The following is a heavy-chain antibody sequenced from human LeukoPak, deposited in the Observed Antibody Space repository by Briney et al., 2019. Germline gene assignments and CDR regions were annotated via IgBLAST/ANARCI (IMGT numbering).Heavy chain of an antibody. D-gene: IGHD6-19*01. V-gene: IGHV1-2*02. CDR3: AKGRVVAGSKSLTYHWFDP. Sequence: ASVKVSCKASGYAFTGYYIHWVRQAPGQGLEWMGWINPNSGGTKYAQKFQGRVTMTRDTSITTAYMGLSRLRSDDTAVYYCAKGRVVAGSKSLTYHWFDPWGQGTLVTVSS. CDR2: INPNSGGT. CDR1: GYAFTGYY. J-gene: IGHJ5*02.